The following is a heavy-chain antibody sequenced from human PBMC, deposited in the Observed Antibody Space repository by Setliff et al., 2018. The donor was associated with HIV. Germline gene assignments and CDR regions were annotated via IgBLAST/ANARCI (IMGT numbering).Heavy chain of an antibody. CDR2: IYYSGSS. V-gene: IGHV4-59*01. CDR3: ARGIAVAGTDFDY. Sequence: SETLSLTCTVSGGSISSYYWSWIRQPPGKGLEWIGYIYYSGSSKNTPSLKSRVTISVDTPKNEFALKLSSMTAADTAVYYCARGIAVAGTDFDYWGQGTLVTVS. D-gene: IGHD6-19*01. J-gene: IGHJ4*02. CDR1: GGSISSYY.